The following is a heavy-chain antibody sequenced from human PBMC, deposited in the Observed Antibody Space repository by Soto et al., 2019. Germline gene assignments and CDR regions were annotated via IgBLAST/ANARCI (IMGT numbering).Heavy chain of an antibody. CDR2: ISAYNGNT. D-gene: IGHD2-15*01. Sequence: GASVKVSCKASGYTLTSYGISWVRQAPGQGLEWMGWISAYNGNTNYAQKLQGRVTMTTDTSTSTAYMELRSLRSDDTAVYYCARDYCSGGSCYFNWFDPWGQGTLVTVSS. CDR3: ARDYCSGGSCYFNWFDP. CDR1: GYTLTSYG. J-gene: IGHJ5*02. V-gene: IGHV1-18*01.